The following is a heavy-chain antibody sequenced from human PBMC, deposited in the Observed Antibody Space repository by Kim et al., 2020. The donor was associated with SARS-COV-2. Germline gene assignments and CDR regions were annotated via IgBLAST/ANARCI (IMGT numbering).Heavy chain of an antibody. J-gene: IGHJ5*02. Sequence: SETLSLTCTVSGGSISSSSYYWGWIRQPPGKGLEWIGSIYYSGSTYYNPSLKSRVTISVDTSKNKFSLKLSSVTAADTAVYYCARLAHVLRYFDWLLYDGWFDPWGQGTLVTVSS. CDR1: GGSISSSSYY. CDR3: ARLAHVLRYFDWLLYDGWFDP. CDR2: IYYSGST. D-gene: IGHD3-9*01. V-gene: IGHV4-39*01.